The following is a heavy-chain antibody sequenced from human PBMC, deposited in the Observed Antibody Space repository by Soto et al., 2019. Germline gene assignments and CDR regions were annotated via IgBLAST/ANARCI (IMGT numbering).Heavy chain of an antibody. Sequence: QVQLQESGPGLVKPSETLSLTCTVSGGSISSYYWSWIRQPPGKGLEWIGYIYYSGSTNYNPSLKSRVTISVDTSKNQFSLKLSSVTAADTAVYYCARAVFDSSWRSGLDYYYGMDVWGQGTTVTVSS. CDR1: GGSISSYY. J-gene: IGHJ6*02. D-gene: IGHD6-13*01. V-gene: IGHV4-59*01. CDR2: IYYSGST. CDR3: ARAVFDSSWRSGLDYYYGMDV.